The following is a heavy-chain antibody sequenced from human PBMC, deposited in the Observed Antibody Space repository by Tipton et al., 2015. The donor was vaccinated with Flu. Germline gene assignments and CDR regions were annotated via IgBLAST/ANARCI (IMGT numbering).Heavy chain of an antibody. J-gene: IGHJ4*02. V-gene: IGHV4-59*08. CDR2: IHNSGST. CDR3: AKHRFITAPESSFEY. D-gene: IGHD6-6*01. Sequence: GLVKPSETLSLTCTVSGDSINNYYWSWIRQPPGKGLEWVGYIHNSGSTAYNPSLKSRVTISIDTSMNQFSLRLSTVSAADTAVYYCAKHRFITAPESSFEYWGQGTLVTVSS. CDR1: GDSINNYY.